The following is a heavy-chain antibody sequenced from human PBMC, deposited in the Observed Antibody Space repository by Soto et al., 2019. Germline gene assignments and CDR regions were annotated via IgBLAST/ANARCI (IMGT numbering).Heavy chain of an antibody. D-gene: IGHD2-2*01. CDR2: ISGSSSYI. J-gene: IGHJ5*02. CDR3: SRGPYCSTTSCQYFDH. CDR1: GFTFSSYS. V-gene: IGHV3-21*01. Sequence: PGGSLRLSCAASGFTFSSYSMNWVRQAPGKGLEWVSSISGSSSYIYYADSVKGRFTISRDNAKNSLYLQMNSLRAEDTAVYYCSRGPYCSTTSCQYFDHWGQGTLVNVSS.